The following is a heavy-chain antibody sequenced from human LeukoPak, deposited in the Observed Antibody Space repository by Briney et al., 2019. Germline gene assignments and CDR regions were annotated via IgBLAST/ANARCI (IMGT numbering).Heavy chain of an antibody. CDR3: ARDLRASRGP. J-gene: IGHJ5*02. Sequence: GGSLRLSCAASGFTFSSYSMNWVRQAPGKGLEWVSSISSSSGYIYYADSVKGRFTISRDNAKNSLYLQMNSLRAEDTAVYYCARDLRASRGPWGQGTLVTVSS. V-gene: IGHV3-21*01. CDR1: GFTFSSYS. D-gene: IGHD2-2*01. CDR2: ISSSSGYI.